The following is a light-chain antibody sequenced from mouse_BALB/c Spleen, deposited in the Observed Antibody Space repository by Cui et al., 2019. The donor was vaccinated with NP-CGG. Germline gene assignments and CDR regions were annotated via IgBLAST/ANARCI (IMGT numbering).Light chain of an antibody. CDR3: ALWYSNHWV. CDR2: GTN. CDR1: TGAVTTSNY. J-gene: IGLJ1*01. Sequence: QAVVTQESALTTSPGETVTLTCRSSTGAVTTSNYANWVQEKPDHLFTGLIGGTNNRPPGVPARCSGSLIGDKAALTITGAQPEDEAIYFCALWYSNHWVFGGGTKLTVL. V-gene: IGLV1*01.